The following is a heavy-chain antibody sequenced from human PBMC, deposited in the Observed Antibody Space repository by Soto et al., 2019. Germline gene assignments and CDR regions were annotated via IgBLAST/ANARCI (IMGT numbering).Heavy chain of an antibody. CDR1: GGTFSSYA. J-gene: IGHJ5*02. Sequence: ASVKVSCKASGGTFSSYAISWVRQAPGQGLEWMGGIIPIFGTANYAQKFQGRVTITADESTSTAYMELSSLRSEDTAVYYCARDYRGQYYDILNGYYKENWFDPWGQGTLVTVSS. D-gene: IGHD3-9*01. CDR3: ARDYRGQYYDILNGYYKENWFDP. CDR2: IIPIFGTA. V-gene: IGHV1-69*13.